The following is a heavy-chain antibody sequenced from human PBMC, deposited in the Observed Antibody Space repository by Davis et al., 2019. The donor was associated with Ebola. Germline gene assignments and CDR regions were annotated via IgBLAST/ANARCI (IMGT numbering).Heavy chain of an antibody. V-gene: IGHV3-48*02. J-gene: IGHJ4*02. CDR1: GFTFSSYS. D-gene: IGHD5-18*01. Sequence: GESLKISCAASGFTFSSYSMNWVRQAPGKGLEWVSYISSSSSTIYYADSVKGRFTISRDNAKNSLYLQMNSLRDEDTAVYYCVPGTWIRGQGTLVTVSS. CDR3: VPGTWI. CDR2: ISSSSSTI.